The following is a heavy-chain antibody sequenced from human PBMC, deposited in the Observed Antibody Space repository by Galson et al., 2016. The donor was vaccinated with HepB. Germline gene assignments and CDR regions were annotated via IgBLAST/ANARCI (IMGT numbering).Heavy chain of an antibody. CDR2: IYPSDSDT. J-gene: IGHJ3*02. V-gene: IGHV5-51*01. D-gene: IGHD3-10*01. Sequence: QSGAEVKKPGESLKISCKGSGDNFATYWIGWVRQVPGKGLEWMGLIYPSDSDTKYSPSFQGQVTISADRSISTAYLKWDSLRASDTARYYCTRRAVRGLITRHCFEIWGQGTMVTVSS. CDR3: TRRAVRGLITRHCFEI. CDR1: GDNFATYW.